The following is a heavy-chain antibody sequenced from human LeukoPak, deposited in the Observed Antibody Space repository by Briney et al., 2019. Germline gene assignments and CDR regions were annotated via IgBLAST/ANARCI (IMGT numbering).Heavy chain of an antibody. CDR1: GYTFTGYY. V-gene: IGHV1-2*02. Sequence: ASVKVSCKASGYTFTGYYMHWVRQAPGQGLEWMGWINPNSGGTSYAQKFQGRVTMTRDTSISTAYMELSRLRSDDTAVYYCAPIRGSSWYQHAFDIWGQGTMVTVSS. J-gene: IGHJ3*02. CDR3: APIRGSSWYQHAFDI. CDR2: INPNSGGT. D-gene: IGHD6-13*01.